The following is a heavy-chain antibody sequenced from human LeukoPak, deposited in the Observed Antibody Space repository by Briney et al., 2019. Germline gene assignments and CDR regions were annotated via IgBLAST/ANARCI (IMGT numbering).Heavy chain of an antibody. CDR1: GCSIRSGHC. CDR3: ARSGDYIKEGFDY. J-gene: IGHJ4*02. CDR2: INHSGIT. Sequence: SETLSLTCAVSGCSIRSGHCWGWIRQSPGKGLEWIGSINHSGITEYNPSLKSRVTLSVDTSKNQFSLQLRSVTAADRALYYCARSGDYIKEGFDYWGQGTQVTVSS. V-gene: IGHV4-38-2*01. D-gene: IGHD3-22*01.